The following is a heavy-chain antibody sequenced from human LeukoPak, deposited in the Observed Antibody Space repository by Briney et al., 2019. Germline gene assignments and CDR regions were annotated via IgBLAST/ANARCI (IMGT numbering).Heavy chain of an antibody. V-gene: IGHV3-30*18. CDR3: AKEDNVDTGLVRYSYGMDV. Sequence: GGSLRLSCAASGFTFSSYGMHWVRQAPGKGLEWVAVISYDGSNKYYADSVKGRFTISRDNPKNTLYLQMNSLRAEDTAVYYCAKEDNVDTGLVRYSYGMDVWGQGTTVTVSS. CDR2: ISYDGSNK. CDR1: GFTFSSYG. D-gene: IGHD5-18*01. J-gene: IGHJ6*02.